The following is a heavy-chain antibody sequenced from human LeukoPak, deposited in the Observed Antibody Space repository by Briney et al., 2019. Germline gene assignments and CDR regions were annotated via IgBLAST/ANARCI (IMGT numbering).Heavy chain of an antibody. V-gene: IGHV3-7*01. CDR2: IKQDGSEK. Sequence: GGSLRLSCAASGFTFTSYWMSWVRQAPGKGLEWVANIKQDGSEKYYVDSVKGRFTISRDNAKNSLYLQMNSLRAEDTAVYYCASIVEEFGELLYDYWGQGTLVTVSS. D-gene: IGHD3-10*01. CDR3: ASIVEEFGELLYDY. J-gene: IGHJ4*02. CDR1: GFTFTSYW.